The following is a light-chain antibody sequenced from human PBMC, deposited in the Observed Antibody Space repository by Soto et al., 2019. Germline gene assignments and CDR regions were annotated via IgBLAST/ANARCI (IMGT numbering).Light chain of an antibody. CDR2: RTS. J-gene: IGLJ2*01. CDR3: VLYMGSGIAV. CDR1: SGSVSASYY. Sequence: QTVVTQEPSFSVSPGGTVTLTCGLSSGSVSASYYPSWYQQTPGQAPRTLIYRTSTRSSGVPDRFSGSILGNKAALTITGAQADDESDYYCVLYMGSGIAVFGGGTKVTVL. V-gene: IGLV8-61*01.